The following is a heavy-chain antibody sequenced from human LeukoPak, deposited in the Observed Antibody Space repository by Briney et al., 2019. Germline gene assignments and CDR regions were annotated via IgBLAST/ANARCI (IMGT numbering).Heavy chain of an antibody. CDR1: GGSFSGYY. J-gene: IGHJ4*02. CDR2: INHSGST. Sequence: SETPSLTCAVYGGSFSGYYWSWIRQPPGKGLEWIGEINHSGSTNYNPSLKSRVTISVDTSKNQFSVKLSSVTAADTAVYYCARGVYYFDYWGQETLVTVSS. V-gene: IGHV4-34*01. CDR3: ARGVYYFDY.